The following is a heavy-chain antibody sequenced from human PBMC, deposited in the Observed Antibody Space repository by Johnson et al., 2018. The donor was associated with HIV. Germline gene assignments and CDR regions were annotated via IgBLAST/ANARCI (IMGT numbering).Heavy chain of an antibody. CDR1: GFTFSSYW. D-gene: IGHD1-26*01. CDR3: ARGVGATLVPNDAFDI. J-gene: IGHJ3*02. V-gene: IGHV3-7*05. CDR2: IKQDGSEK. Sequence: VQLVESGGGVVQPGRSLRLSCAASGFTFSSYWMSWVRQAPGKGLEWVANIKQDGSEKYYVDSVKGRFTISRDNAKNSLYLQMNSLRAEDTAVYYCARGVGATLVPNDAFDIWGQGTMVTVSS.